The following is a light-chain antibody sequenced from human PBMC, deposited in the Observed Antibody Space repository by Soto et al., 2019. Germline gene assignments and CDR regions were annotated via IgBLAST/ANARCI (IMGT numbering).Light chain of an antibody. CDR1: STDVGASNN. J-gene: IGLJ1*01. V-gene: IGLV2-11*01. Sequence: QSVLTQPRSVSGSHGHSVTISCTGTSTDVGASNNVSWYQQLPGRAPKLMIYDVSERPSGVPDRFSGSKSGNTASLPISGLQADDEADYYCCSYAVTFYVFGTGTKVTVL. CDR3: CSYAVTFYV. CDR2: DVS.